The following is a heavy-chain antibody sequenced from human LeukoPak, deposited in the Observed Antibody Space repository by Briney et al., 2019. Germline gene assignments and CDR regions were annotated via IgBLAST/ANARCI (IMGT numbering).Heavy chain of an antibody. V-gene: IGHV3-7*01. Sequence: GGSLRLSCAASGFTFSSYWMSWVRQAPGKGLEWVANIKEDGSFKYYVDPVKGRFTISRDNAKNSLYLQMDSLRAEDTATYYCAREGLKIDGPSHYDYWGQGTLVTVSS. CDR3: AREGLKIDGPSHYDY. CDR1: GFTFSSYW. J-gene: IGHJ4*02. CDR2: IKEDGSFK. D-gene: IGHD2-8*01.